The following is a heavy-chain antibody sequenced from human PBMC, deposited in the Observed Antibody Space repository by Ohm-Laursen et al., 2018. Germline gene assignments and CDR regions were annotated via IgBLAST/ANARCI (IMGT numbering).Heavy chain of an antibody. CDR2: IYSGGST. CDR1: GLTVTSNH. V-gene: IGHV3-66*04. CDR3: ARHNIYYGMDV. Sequence: SLSLSCAASGLTVTSNHMSWVRQAPGKGLEWVSIIYSGGSTYYADSVKGRFTISRDNSKNRVYLQLNSLRAEDTAVYYCARHNIYYGMDVWGQGTTVTVSS. J-gene: IGHJ6*02.